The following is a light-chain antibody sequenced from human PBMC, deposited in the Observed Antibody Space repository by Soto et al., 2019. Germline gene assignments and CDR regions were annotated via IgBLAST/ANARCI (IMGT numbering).Light chain of an antibody. Sequence: QSVLTQPASVSGSPGQSITISCTGTSSDVGLYNIVPWYQQHPGKAPKLPIYEVNKRPSGVSTRFSGAKSGNTTSLTTSGLQAEDEADYHGCSFAGASTYVFGGGTKVTVL. J-gene: IGLJ1*01. CDR2: EVN. CDR1: SSDVGLYNI. V-gene: IGLV2-23*02. CDR3: CSFAGASTYV.